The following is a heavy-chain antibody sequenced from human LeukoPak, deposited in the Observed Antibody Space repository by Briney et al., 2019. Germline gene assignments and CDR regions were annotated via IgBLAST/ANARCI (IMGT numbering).Heavy chain of an antibody. J-gene: IGHJ6*02. CDR1: GFFFDDYG. CDR2: ISWQSNTR. D-gene: IGHD3-3*01. CDR3: VKDRDFWSGLDV. Sequence: PGGCLRLASAASGFFFDDYGMHWVRQVPGKGLEWVSGISWQSNTRKYADSVRGRFTISRDNAKNSLYLQMNSLKLEDTALYYCVKDRDFWSGLDVWGQGTMVTVS. V-gene: IGHV3-9*01.